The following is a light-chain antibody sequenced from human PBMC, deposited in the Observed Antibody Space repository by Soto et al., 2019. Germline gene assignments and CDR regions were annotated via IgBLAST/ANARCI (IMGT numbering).Light chain of an antibody. CDR2: DAS. CDR3: QQFGSSPRT. CDR1: QSVGSS. Sequence: EIVLTQSPATLSLSPGERATLSCRASQSVGSSLAWYQQKPGQAPRLLIYDASNRATGIPARFSGSGSGTDFTLTISRLEPEDFAVYYCQQFGSSPRTFGQGTKVDIK. V-gene: IGKV3-11*01. J-gene: IGKJ1*01.